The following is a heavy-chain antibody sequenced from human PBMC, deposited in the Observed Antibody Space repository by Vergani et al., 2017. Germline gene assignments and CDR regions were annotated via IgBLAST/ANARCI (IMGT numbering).Heavy chain of an antibody. D-gene: IGHD2-8*01. Sequence: VQLVESGGGLVKPGGSLRLSFAASGFTFSDFSMSWVRQAPGKGLEWVAFIGSSGPYINYADSVKGRFIISRDNTNNALFLQLRSLRAEDAAVYYCARDCTSGGCPDNYGMDVWGKGATVTVSS. CDR2: IGSSGPYI. CDR1: GFTFSDFS. V-gene: IGHV3-21*06. J-gene: IGHJ6*04. CDR3: ARDCTSGGCPDNYGMDV.